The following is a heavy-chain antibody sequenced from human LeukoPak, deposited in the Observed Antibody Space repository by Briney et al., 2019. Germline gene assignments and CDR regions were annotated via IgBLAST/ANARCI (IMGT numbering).Heavy chain of an antibody. CDR2: ISGSGGST. J-gene: IGHJ4*02. CDR3: AKVYGIAVAGTLDY. Sequence: PGGSLRLSCAASGFTFSSYAMSWVRQAPGKGLEWVSAISGSGGSTYYADSVKGRFTIYRDNSKNTLYLQMNSLRAEDTAVYYCAKVYGIAVAGTLDYWGQGTLVTVSS. CDR1: GFTFSSYA. D-gene: IGHD6-19*01. V-gene: IGHV3-23*01.